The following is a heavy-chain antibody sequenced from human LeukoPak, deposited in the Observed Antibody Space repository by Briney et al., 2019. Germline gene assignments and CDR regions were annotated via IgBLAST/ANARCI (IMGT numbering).Heavy chain of an antibody. Sequence: GGSLRLSCAASGFTFSSYGMSWVRQAPGKGLEWVSAISGSGGSTYYADSVKGRFTISRDNSKNTLYLQMNSLRAEDTAVYYCAKDAHYGSGSYWAFDIWGQGTMVTVSS. V-gene: IGHV3-23*01. CDR1: GFTFSSYG. CDR2: ISGSGGST. CDR3: AKDAHYGSGSYWAFDI. J-gene: IGHJ3*02. D-gene: IGHD3-10*01.